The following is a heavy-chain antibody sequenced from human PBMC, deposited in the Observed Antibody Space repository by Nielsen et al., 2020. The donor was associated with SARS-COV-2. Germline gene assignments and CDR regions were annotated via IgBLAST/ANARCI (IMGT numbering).Heavy chain of an antibody. J-gene: IGHJ4*02. CDR2: INPNSGGT. V-gene: IGHV1-2*06. CDR1: GYTFTGYY. CDR3: ARVGNYVWGSYRQGYFDY. Sequence: ASVKVSCKASGYTFTGYYMHWVRQAPGQGLEWMGRINPNSGGTNYAQKLQGRVTMTTDTSTSTAYMELRSLRSDDTAVYYCARVGNYVWGSYRQGYFDYWGQGTLVTVSS. D-gene: IGHD3-16*02.